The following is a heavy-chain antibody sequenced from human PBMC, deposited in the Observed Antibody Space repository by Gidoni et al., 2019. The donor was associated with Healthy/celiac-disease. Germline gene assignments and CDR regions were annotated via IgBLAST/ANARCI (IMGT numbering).Heavy chain of an antibody. D-gene: IGHD6-13*01. J-gene: IGHJ6*02. V-gene: IGHV3-33*01. Sequence: QVHLVASGVGVVQPGRSLRLSCAASGFTFSSYGMHWFRQDKGKGLEWLAVIWYDGSNKYYADSVKGRFTISRDNSKNTLYLKMNSLRAEDTAVYYCAREGRPYSSSWNYYYYGMDVWGQGTTVTVSS. CDR3: AREGRPYSSSWNYYYYGMDV. CDR1: GFTFSSYG. CDR2: IWYDGSNK.